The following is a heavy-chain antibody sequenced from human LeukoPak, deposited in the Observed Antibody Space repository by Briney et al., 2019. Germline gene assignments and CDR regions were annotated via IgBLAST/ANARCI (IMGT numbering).Heavy chain of an antibody. CDR2: IYPGDSDT. Sequence: KHGESLRISCKASGYSFTSYWIGWVRQMPGKGLEWMGIIYPGDSDTRYSPSFQGQVTISADKSISTAYLQWSSLKASDTAMYYCARQGSERSGWSPWTYYYYYMDVWGKGTTVTVSS. J-gene: IGHJ6*03. D-gene: IGHD6-19*01. CDR3: ARQGSERSGWSPWTYYYYYMDV. CDR1: GYSFTSYW. V-gene: IGHV5-51*01.